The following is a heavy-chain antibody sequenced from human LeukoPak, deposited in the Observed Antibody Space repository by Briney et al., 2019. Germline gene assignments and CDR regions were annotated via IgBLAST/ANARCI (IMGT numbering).Heavy chain of an antibody. V-gene: IGHV4-4*07. Sequence: PSETLSLTCSVSDGSMTNYYWSWIRQPAGKGLEWIGRMHTSANNNYNPSLASRVSMSVDTSKRQLSLKLSSVTAADTAVYYCARLATYYCGSMTYYFFEHWGQGILVTVSS. CDR1: DGSMTNYY. CDR3: ARLATYYCGSMTYYFFEH. CDR2: MHTSANN. J-gene: IGHJ4*02. D-gene: IGHD3-10*01.